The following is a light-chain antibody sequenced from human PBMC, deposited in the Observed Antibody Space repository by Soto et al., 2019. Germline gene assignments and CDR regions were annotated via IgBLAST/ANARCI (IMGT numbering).Light chain of an antibody. CDR3: QQYDNLPLT. J-gene: IGKJ4*01. Sequence: DIKMTQSPSSLSASVGDRVTITCQASQDISNYLNWYQQKPGKAPKLLIYDASNLETGVPSRFSGSGSGTDFTFTISSLQPEDIATYYCQQYDNLPLTCGGGNTGDIK. V-gene: IGKV1-33*01. CDR1: QDISNY. CDR2: DAS.